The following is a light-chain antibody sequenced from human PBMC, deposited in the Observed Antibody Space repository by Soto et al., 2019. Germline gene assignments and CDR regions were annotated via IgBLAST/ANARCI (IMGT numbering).Light chain of an antibody. CDR2: DAS. CDR1: QSVANNY. Sequence: EIVLTQSPGTLSLSPGERATLSCRARQSVANNYLAWYQQKPGQAPRFLMYDASSRATGIPDRFSGSGSGTDFTLTISRLEPEDFAVYYCEQYGSTTLTFGCGTKGEIK. CDR3: EQYGSTTLT. V-gene: IGKV3-20*01. J-gene: IGKJ4*01.